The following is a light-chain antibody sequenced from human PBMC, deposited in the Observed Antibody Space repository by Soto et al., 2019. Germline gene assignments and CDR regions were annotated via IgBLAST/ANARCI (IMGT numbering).Light chain of an antibody. CDR3: QQYYSYPLT. J-gene: IGKJ4*01. Sequence: AIRMTQSPSSLSAFTGDRVTITCRASQGIDNYLAWYQQKPGKAPKFLIYDAFNLQRGVSSRFSGSASGTAFTLTISSLQSEDFATYFCQQYYSYPLTFGGGTKVEIK. CDR2: DAF. V-gene: IGKV1-8*01. CDR1: QGIDNY.